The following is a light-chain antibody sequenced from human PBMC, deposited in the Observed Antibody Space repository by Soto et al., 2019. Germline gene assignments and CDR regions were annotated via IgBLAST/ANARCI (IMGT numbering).Light chain of an antibody. CDR3: SSYTSTSTYV. CDR2: EVS. V-gene: IGLV2-14*01. CDR1: SSDVGGYNF. Sequence: QSALTHPASVSWSPGQSITISCPGTSSDVGGYNFVSWYQQHPGKAPKLMISEVSNRPSGVSNRFSGSKSGNTASLTISGLQAEDEADYYCSSYTSTSTYVFGTGTKLTVL. J-gene: IGLJ1*01.